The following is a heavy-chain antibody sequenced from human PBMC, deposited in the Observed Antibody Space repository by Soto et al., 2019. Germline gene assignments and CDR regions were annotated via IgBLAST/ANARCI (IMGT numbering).Heavy chain of an antibody. J-gene: IGHJ3*02. CDR3: ARDRWHYDFWKRGDAFDI. CDR1: GYTFTSYG. D-gene: IGHD3-3*01. V-gene: IGHV1-18*01. Sequence: ASVKVSCKASGYTFTSYGISWVRQAPGQGLEWMGWISAYNGNTNHAQKLQGRVTMTTDTSTSTAYMELRSLRSDDTAVYYCARDRWHYDFWKRGDAFDIWGQGTMVTVSS. CDR2: ISAYNGNT.